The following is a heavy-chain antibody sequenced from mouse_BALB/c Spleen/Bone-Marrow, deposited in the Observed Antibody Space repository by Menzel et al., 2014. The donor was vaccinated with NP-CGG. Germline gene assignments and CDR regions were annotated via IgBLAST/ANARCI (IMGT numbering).Heavy chain of an antibody. CDR3: TRGIAAVVAADLDY. Sequence: LQESGAELAKPGASVKTSCKASGYTFTSYWMHWVKQRPGQGLEWIGYINPSTGYTNYNQRFKDKATLTADKSSSTAYMRLRSLTSEDSAIDYCTRGIAAVVAADLDYWGQGTTLTVSS. CDR1: GYTFTSYW. CDR2: INPSTGYT. V-gene: IGHV1-7*01. J-gene: IGHJ2*01. D-gene: IGHD1-1*01.